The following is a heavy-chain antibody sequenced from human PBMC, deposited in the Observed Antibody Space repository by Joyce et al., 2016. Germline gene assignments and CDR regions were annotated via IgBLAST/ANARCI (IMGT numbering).Heavy chain of an antibody. CDR3: ARDGRDYYGSGTDGFDI. D-gene: IGHD3-10*01. J-gene: IGHJ3*02. CDR2: ISYDGSKK. CDR1: SSYA. V-gene: IGHV3-30-3*01. Sequence: SSYAMNWVRQAPGKGLEWIAVISYDGSKKYYADSVKGRFTISRDNSKNTLYLQMNSLRAEDTAVYYCARDGRDYYGSGTDGFDIWGQGTMVTVS.